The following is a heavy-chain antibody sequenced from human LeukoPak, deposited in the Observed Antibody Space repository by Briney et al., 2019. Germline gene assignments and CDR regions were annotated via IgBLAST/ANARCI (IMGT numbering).Heavy chain of an antibody. D-gene: IGHD1-26*01. Sequence: SETLSLTCTVSGGSISSSSHYWGWIRQPPGKGLEWIGTIFHSGSTYSNPSVKSRVTISVDTSKNQFSLRLSSVTAADTAVYFCARDWGYSGSYYGFDYWGQGTLVTVSS. J-gene: IGHJ4*02. CDR2: IFHSGST. CDR3: ARDWGYSGSYYGFDY. V-gene: IGHV4-39*07. CDR1: GGSISSSSHY.